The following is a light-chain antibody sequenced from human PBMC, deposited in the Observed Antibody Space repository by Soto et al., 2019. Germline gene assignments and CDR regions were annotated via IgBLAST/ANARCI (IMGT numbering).Light chain of an antibody. CDR3: QHYATSPPT. CDR1: QSVSSSY. Sequence: EIGLTQSPGTLALSPGERATLSCRASQSVSSSYIGWYQQRPGQAPRLLMCGASNRFTGIPDRFSGGGSGIDFTLSISRLEPEDFAMYYCQHYATSPPTFGQGTKVEVK. J-gene: IGKJ1*01. V-gene: IGKV3-20*01. CDR2: GAS.